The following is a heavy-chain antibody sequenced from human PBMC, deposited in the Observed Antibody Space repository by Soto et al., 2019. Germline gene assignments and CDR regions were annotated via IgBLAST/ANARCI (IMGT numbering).Heavy chain of an antibody. CDR1: GFTFSSYS. CDR3: ARGPYSSGRHFDY. CDR2: ISSSGSYI. V-gene: IGHV3-21*03. Sequence: GGSLRLSCAASGFTFSSYSMKWVRQDPGKGLEWVSSISSSGSYIYYADSVKGRFTISRDNAKNSLYLQMNSLRAEDTAVYYCARGPYSSGRHFDYWGQGTPVTVSS. D-gene: IGHD6-19*01. J-gene: IGHJ4*02.